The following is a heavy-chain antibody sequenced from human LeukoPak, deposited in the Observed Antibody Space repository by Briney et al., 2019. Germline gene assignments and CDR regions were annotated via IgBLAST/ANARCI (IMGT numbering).Heavy chain of an antibody. D-gene: IGHD6-13*01. J-gene: IGHJ6*02. V-gene: IGHV3-30*03. CDR2: ILNDGSDK. Sequence: GGSLRLSCTASGFKFSNFVMNWVRQAPGKGLEWVAGILNDGSDKDYSDSVKGRFTISRDNSKNTVYLQMNSLGPEDTAVYYCATYKGAALYFHYGMDVWGQGTTVIVSS. CDR3: ATYKGAALYFHYGMDV. CDR1: GFKFSNFV.